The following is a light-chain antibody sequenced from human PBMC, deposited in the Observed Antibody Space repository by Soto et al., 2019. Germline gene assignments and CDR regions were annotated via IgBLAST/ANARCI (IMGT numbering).Light chain of an antibody. J-gene: IGLJ2*01. V-gene: IGLV2-14*01. CDR2: DFS. CDR3: SSYVNSRDVV. CDR1: SSDVGGYNY. Sequence: YVLTQPAPVSGSPGQSITISCTGTSSDVGGYNYVSWYQQHPGKAPKLMIYDFSTRPSGVSHRFSGSKSGNTAYLTICGLQYQDEADYYCSSYVNSRDVVFGGGTKLTAL.